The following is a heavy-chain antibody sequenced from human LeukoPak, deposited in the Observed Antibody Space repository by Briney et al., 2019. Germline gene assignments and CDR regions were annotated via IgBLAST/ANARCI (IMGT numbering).Heavy chain of an antibody. CDR3: AGGGYCGVASCFAPLFDW. D-gene: IGHD2-2*01. J-gene: IGHJ4*02. Sequence: RPSETLSLTCAVYGGSFSGYYWIWIRQPPGKGLEWIGEIKYSGSTNYNPSLKSRVTISIDTSKNQFSLNLRSVTAADTALYFCAGGGYCGVASCFAPLFDWWGQGTPVTVSS. V-gene: IGHV4-34*01. CDR2: IKYSGST. CDR1: GGSFSGYY.